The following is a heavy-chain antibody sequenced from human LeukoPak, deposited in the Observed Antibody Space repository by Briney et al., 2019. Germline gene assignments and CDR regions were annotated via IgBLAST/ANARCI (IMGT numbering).Heavy chain of an antibody. CDR3: AREDPMVRGVYYYYYMDV. CDR2: ISYDGSNK. CDR1: GFTFSSYS. J-gene: IGHJ6*03. V-gene: IGHV3-30*03. Sequence: PGGSLRLSCAASGFTFSSYSMNWVRQAPGKGLEWVAVISYDGSNKYYADSVKGRFTISRDNSKNTLYLQMNSLRAEDTAVYYCAREDPMVRGVYYYYYMDVWGKGTTVTISS. D-gene: IGHD3-10*01.